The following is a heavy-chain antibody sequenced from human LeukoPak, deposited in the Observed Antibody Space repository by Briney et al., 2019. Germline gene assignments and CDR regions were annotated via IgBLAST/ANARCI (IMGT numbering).Heavy chain of an antibody. CDR3: ARKYYSNGWVIDS. J-gene: IGHJ5*02. CDR1: GGSISSSSYY. CDR2: IYYSGNT. Sequence: SETLSLTCTVSGGSISSSSYYWAWIRHHPGKGLEWIGYIYYSGNTYYIPSLKSRLTISVDTSKNQFSLELNSVTAADTAVYYCARKYYSNGWVIDSWGQGTLVTVSS. D-gene: IGHD6-19*01. V-gene: IGHV4-31*03.